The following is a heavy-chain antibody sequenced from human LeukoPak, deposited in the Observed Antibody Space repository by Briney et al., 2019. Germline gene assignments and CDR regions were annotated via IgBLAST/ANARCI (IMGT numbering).Heavy chain of an antibody. J-gene: IGHJ4*02. CDR1: GGSFSGYY. CDR2: INHSGST. D-gene: IGHD2-15*01. CDR3: ARAYCSGGSCYPADYFDY. Sequence: PSEALSLTCAVYGGSFSGYYWSWIRQPPGKGLEWIGEINHSGSTNYNPSLKSRVTISVDTSKNQFSLKLGSVTAADTAVYYCARAYCSGGSCYPADYFDYWGQGTLVTVSS. V-gene: IGHV4-34*01.